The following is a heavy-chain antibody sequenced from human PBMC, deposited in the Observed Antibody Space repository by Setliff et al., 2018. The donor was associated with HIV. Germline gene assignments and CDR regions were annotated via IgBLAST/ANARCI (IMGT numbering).Heavy chain of an antibody. CDR1: GGSFSGYY. CDR3: ARGHLHDTSGYYLRGFDI. Sequence: SETLSLTCAVYGGSFSGYYWSWIRQPPGKGLEWIGEINHSGSSNYNPSLKSRVIISVDTSKNQVSLRLSPVTAADTAVYYCARGHLHDTSGYYLRGFDIWGQGTMVTVS. D-gene: IGHD3-22*01. CDR2: INHSGSS. V-gene: IGHV4-34*01. J-gene: IGHJ3*02.